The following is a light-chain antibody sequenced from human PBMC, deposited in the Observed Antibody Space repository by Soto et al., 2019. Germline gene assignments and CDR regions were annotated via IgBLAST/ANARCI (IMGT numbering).Light chain of an antibody. CDR1: QSVSSSY. CDR2: GAS. J-gene: IGKJ3*01. V-gene: IGKV3-20*01. CDR3: QQYGNAPFT. Sequence: EIVLTQSPGTLSLSPGERATLSCRASQSVSSSYLAWYQQKSGQAPRLLVYGASSRATGIPARFSGSGSGTDFTLTISRLEAEDFALYYCQQYGNAPFTFGPGTKVDIK.